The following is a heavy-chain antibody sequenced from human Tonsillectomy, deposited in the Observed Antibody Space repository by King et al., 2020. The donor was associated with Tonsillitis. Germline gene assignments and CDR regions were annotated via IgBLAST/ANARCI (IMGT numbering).Heavy chain of an antibody. CDR2: ISYDGNNK. J-gene: IGHJ6*02. CDR1: GFTFSSYG. Sequence: VQLVESGGGVVQPGRSLGLSCAASGFTFSSYGMQWVRQAPGKGLEWVAVISYDGNNKYYADSVKGRFTISRDNSKNTLYLQMNSLRAEDTAFYYCAKDQRTGPLDYYYSMDVWGQGTTVTVSS. CDR3: AKDQRTGPLDYYYSMDV. D-gene: IGHD1-1*01. V-gene: IGHV3-30*18.